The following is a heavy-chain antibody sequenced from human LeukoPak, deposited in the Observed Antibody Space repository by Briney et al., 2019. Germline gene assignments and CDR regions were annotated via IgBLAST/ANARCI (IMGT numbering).Heavy chain of an antibody. D-gene: IGHD3-16*01. Sequence: DWMVCINPNSARTNYAQNFQGRVPMTRHTSIITAYMELSRLRSDDTAVYYCARVTGFSPHGWGQGTLVTVSS. CDR2: INPNSART. CDR3: ARVTGFSPHG. V-gene: IGHV1-2*02. J-gene: IGHJ4*02.